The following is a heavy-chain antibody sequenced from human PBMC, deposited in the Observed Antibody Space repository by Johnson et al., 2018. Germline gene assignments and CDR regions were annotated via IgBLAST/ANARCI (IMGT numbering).Heavy chain of an antibody. Sequence: QVQLQQWGAGLLKPSETLSLTCAVYGGSFSGYYWIWIRQPPGKGLEWIGEINHSGSTNYNPSLKSRVTITVDTSKNQFSLKLSSVTAAETAVYYCARVMAAAGYYYYYYMDVWGKGTTVTVSS. J-gene: IGHJ6*03. D-gene: IGHD6-13*01. CDR1: GGSFSGYY. CDR2: INHSGST. V-gene: IGHV4-34*01. CDR3: ARVMAAAGYYYYYYMDV.